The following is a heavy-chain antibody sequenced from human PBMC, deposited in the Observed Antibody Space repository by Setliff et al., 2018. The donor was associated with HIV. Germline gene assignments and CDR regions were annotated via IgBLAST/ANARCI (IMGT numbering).Heavy chain of an antibody. CDR3: ARGSYYDYVWGNYRYTGFDY. V-gene: IGHV4-61*01. Sequence: SETLSLTCTVSGGSVSSGSYYWNWIRQPPGKGLEWIGEINHSGSTNYNPSLKSRVTISVDTSKNQFSLKLNSVTAADTAVYYCARGSYYDYVWGNYRYTGFDYWGQGTLVTVSS. J-gene: IGHJ4*02. CDR1: GGSVSSGSYY. CDR2: INHSGST. D-gene: IGHD3-16*02.